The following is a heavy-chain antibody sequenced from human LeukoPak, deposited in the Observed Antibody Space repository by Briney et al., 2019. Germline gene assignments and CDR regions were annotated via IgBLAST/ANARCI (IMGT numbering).Heavy chain of an antibody. CDR1: GYTFTISD. V-gene: IGHV1-2*02. Sequence: ASVKVSCKASGYTFTISDISWVRQAPGQGLEWMGWINPNSGGTNYAQKFQGRVTMTRDTSISTAYMELSRLRSDDTAVYYCARGPYSGSYYGNWFDPWGQGTLVTVSS. J-gene: IGHJ5*02. CDR2: INPNSGGT. CDR3: ARGPYSGSYYGNWFDP. D-gene: IGHD1-26*01.